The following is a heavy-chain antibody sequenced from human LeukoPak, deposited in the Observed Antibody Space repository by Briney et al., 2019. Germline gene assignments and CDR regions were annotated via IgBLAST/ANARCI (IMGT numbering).Heavy chain of an antibody. CDR3: ARHVNDYGDYLVGSWFDP. CDR1: GYSFTSYW. J-gene: IGHJ5*02. CDR2: IYPCDSDT. D-gene: IGHD4-17*01. Sequence: GESLKISCKGSGYSFTSYWIGWVRQLPGKGLEWMGIIYPCDSDTRYSPSFQGQVTISADKSISTAYLQWSSLKASDTAMYYCARHVNDYGDYLVGSWFDPCGQGTLVTVSS. V-gene: IGHV5-51*01.